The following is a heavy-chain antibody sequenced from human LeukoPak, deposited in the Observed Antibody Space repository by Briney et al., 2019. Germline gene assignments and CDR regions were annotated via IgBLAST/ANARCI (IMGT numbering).Heavy chain of an antibody. V-gene: IGHV3-74*01. J-gene: IGHJ4*02. CDR2: IDSDGSST. D-gene: IGHD5-18*01. Sequence: GGSLRLSCAASGFTFSSYSMNWVRQAPGKGLVWVSRIDSDGSSTSYADSVKGRFTISRDNAKDTLYLQMNSLRVEDTAVYYCASLGYSDGYSVDYWGQGTLVTVSS. CDR3: ASLGYSDGYSVDY. CDR1: GFTFSSYS.